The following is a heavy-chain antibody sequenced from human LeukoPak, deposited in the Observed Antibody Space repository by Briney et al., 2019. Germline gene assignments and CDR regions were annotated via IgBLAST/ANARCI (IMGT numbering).Heavy chain of an antibody. V-gene: IGHV4-4*07. J-gene: IGHJ4*02. CDR2: IYTSWST. CDR1: GGSISSYY. CDR3: ARVRFDYYDSSGSFDY. Sequence: PSETLSLTCTVSGGSISSYYWSWIRQPPGKGLEWIGRIYTSWSTNYNPSLKSRVTMSVDTSKNQFSLKLSSVTAADTAVYYCARVRFDYYDSSGSFDYWGQGTLVTVSS. D-gene: IGHD3-22*01.